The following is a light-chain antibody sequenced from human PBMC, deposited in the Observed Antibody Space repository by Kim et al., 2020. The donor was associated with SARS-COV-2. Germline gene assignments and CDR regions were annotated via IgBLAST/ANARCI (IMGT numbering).Light chain of an antibody. CDR1: SGSIASNY. Sequence: GKTVTISCTGSSGSIASNYVQWYQQRPGSAPTTVLYEDNQRPSGVPDRFSGSIDSSSNSASLTISGLKTEDEADYYCQSYDSSNWVFGGGTQLTVL. CDR3: QSYDSSNWV. J-gene: IGLJ3*02. V-gene: IGLV6-57*02. CDR2: EDN.